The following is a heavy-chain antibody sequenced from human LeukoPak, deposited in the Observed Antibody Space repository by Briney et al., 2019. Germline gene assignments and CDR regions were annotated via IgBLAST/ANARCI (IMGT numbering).Heavy chain of an antibody. CDR3: ARGAHVPSDY. J-gene: IGHJ4*02. D-gene: IGHD2-2*01. CDR2: INPNSGGT. V-gene: IGHV1-2*02. Sequence: AASVKVSCKASGYTFTGYYMHWVRQAPGQGLEWMGWINPNSGGTNYAQNFQGRVTMTRDTSISTAYMELSRLRSDDTAVYYCARGAHVPSDYWGQGTLVTVSS. CDR1: GYTFTGYY.